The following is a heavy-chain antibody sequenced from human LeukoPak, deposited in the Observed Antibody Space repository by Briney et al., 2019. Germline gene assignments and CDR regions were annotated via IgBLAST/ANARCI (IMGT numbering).Heavy chain of an antibody. CDR1: GGSISTYY. V-gene: IGHV4-59*01. D-gene: IGHD7-27*01. CDR2: ISYSGNT. Sequence: SETLSLTCTISGGSISTYYWSWIRQPPGKRPEWIGYISYSGNTNYNPSLQSRVTISLDTSKIQFSLNVTSVTAADTAVYYCARGTNWANWFDPWGQGTLVTVSS. J-gene: IGHJ5*02. CDR3: ARGTNWANWFDP.